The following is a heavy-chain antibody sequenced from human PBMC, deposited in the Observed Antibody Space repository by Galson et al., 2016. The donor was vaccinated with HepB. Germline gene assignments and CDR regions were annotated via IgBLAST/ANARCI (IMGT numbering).Heavy chain of an antibody. V-gene: IGHV4-31*03. D-gene: IGHD6-13*01. CDR1: GGSISSGGFY. J-gene: IGHJ4*02. Sequence: TLSLTCTVSGGSISSGGFYWSWIHQHPGKGLEWLGSINYSGNTYYNPSLKSRITISVDTSKNQFSLKLSSVTSADTAVYYCARAALTAAQPLNYFDYWGQGTLVTVSS. CDR3: ARAALTAAQPLNYFDY. CDR2: INYSGNT.